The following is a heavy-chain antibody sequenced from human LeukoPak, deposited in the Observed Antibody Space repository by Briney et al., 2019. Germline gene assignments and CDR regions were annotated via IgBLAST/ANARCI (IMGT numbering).Heavy chain of an antibody. D-gene: IGHD6-19*01. CDR2: ISPSGSTK. V-gene: IGHV3-48*03. CDR3: TKLAVASADS. Sequence: GVSLRLSCAASGFSFSSYEMNWVRQAPGKGLEWVSNISPSGSTKYYADSVKGRFTISRDNAKNSLYLQMNSLRAEDTGVYYCTKLAVASADSWGQGTLVTVSS. CDR1: GFSFSSYE. J-gene: IGHJ4*02.